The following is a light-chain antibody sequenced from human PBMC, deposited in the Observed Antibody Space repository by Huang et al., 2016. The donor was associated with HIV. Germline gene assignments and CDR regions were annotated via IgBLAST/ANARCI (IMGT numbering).Light chain of an antibody. CDR1: QSISSY. J-gene: IGKJ3*01. Sequence: DIQMTQSPSSLSASVGDRVTITCRASQSISSYLNWYQQKPGKAPKHLIYAASSLQSGVPSRFSGSGSGTDFTLTISSLQPEDFATYYCQQSYSTPRTFGLGTKVDIK. CDR3: QQSYSTPRT. V-gene: IGKV1-39*01. CDR2: AAS.